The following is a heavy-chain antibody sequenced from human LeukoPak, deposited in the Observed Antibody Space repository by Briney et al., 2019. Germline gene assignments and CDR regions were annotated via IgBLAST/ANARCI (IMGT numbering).Heavy chain of an antibody. CDR1: GFTVSSNY. J-gene: IGHJ3*02. Sequence: PGGSLRLSCAASGFTVSSNYMSWVRQAPGKGLEWVSIVYSGGSTFYADSVKGRFTISRDNSKNTLYLQMNSLRAEDTAVYYCARGGSYLSAFDIWGQGTMVTVSS. CDR3: ARGGSYLSAFDI. CDR2: VYSGGST. V-gene: IGHV3-53*01. D-gene: IGHD1-26*01.